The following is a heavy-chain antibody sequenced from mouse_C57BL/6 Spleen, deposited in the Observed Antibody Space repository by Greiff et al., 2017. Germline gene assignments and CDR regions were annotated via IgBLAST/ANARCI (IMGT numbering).Heavy chain of an antibody. V-gene: IGHV5-9*01. CDR1: GFTFSSYT. D-gene: IGHD1-1*01. Sequence: EVQRVESGGGLVKPGGSLKLSCAASGFTFSSYTMSWVRQTPEKRLEWVATISGGGGNTYYPDSVKGRFTISRDNAKNTLYLQMSSLRSEDTALYYCARQDYGSSYGYFDYWGQGTTLTVSS. J-gene: IGHJ2*01. CDR2: ISGGGGNT. CDR3: ARQDYGSSYGYFDY.